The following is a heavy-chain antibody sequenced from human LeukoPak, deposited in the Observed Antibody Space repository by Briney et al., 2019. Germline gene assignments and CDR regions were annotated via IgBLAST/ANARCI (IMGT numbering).Heavy chain of an antibody. CDR3: ARGLNYYDSRGYNPPYYMDV. D-gene: IGHD3-22*01. V-gene: IGHV3-53*01. CDR2: VYSGGST. J-gene: IGHJ6*03. Sequence: GGSLRLSCAASGFTVSSNYMSWVRQAPGKGLEWASVVYSGGSTYYADSVRGRFTISRDNSKNTLYLQINSLRAEDTAVYYCARGLNYYDSRGYNPPYYMDVWGKGTTVTVSS. CDR1: GFTVSSNY.